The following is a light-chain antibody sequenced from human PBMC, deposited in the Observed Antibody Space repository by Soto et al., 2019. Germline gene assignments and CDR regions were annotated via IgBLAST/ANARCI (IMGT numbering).Light chain of an antibody. CDR2: DAS. CDR1: QSVSTY. Sequence: EIVLTQSPGTLSLSPGERATLSWSASQSVSTYFAWYQQKPGQAPRLLIYDASNRATGIPARFSGSGSGTDFILTISSLEPEDFAVYYCQQYSNWPSTVGGGTKVDIK. CDR3: QQYSNWPST. V-gene: IGKV3-11*01. J-gene: IGKJ4*01.